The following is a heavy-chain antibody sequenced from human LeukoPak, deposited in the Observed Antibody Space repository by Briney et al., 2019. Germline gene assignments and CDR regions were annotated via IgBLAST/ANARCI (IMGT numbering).Heavy chain of an antibody. CDR1: GGSINSYY. CDR2: IYYSGSP. J-gene: IGHJ3*01. Sequence: SETLSLTCTVSGGSINSYYWNWIRQPPGKGLELIGYIYYSGSPTYNPSLKSRVTISVDASKNQFSLQLSSVTAADTAVYYCAGDVMSTALDAFDVWGQGTMVTVSS. CDR3: AGDVMSTALDAFDV. V-gene: IGHV4-59*01. D-gene: IGHD1-1*01.